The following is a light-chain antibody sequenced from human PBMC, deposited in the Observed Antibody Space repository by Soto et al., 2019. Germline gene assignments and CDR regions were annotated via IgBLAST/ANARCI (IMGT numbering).Light chain of an antibody. Sequence: DIVMTQSPDSLAVSLGERATINCKSSQSVLSSSNNRDYLSWYQQKPGQPPRLLIYWASVRASGVPDRFSGSGSGTDFTLTISSLQAEDVAVYYCQQYHSDPITFGQGTRLEIK. CDR3: QQYHSDPIT. CDR1: QSVLSSSNNRDY. J-gene: IGKJ5*01. V-gene: IGKV4-1*01. CDR2: WAS.